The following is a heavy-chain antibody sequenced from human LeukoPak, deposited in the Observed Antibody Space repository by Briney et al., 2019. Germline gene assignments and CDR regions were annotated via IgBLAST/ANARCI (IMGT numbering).Heavy chain of an antibody. J-gene: IGHJ4*02. V-gene: IGHV3-9*01. CDR1: GFTFDDYA. Sequence: PGRSLRLSCAASGFTFDDYAMHWVRQAPGKGLEWVSGISGNSGSIGYADSVKGRFTISRDNAKNSLYLQMNSLRAEDTALYYCAKDRRNDFDYRGQGTLVTVSS. CDR2: ISGNSGSI. CDR3: AKDRRNDFDY. D-gene: IGHD1-14*01.